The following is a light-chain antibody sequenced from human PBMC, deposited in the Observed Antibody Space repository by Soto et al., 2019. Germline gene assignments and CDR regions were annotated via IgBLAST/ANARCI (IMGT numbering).Light chain of an antibody. CDR1: SGSVSTSYY. CDR2: STN. CDR3: VLYMGSGAVV. V-gene: IGLV8-61*01. J-gene: IGLJ2*01. Sequence: QAVVTQEPSFSVSPGGTVTLTCGLSSGSVSTSYYPSWYQQTPGQAPRTLIYSTNTRSSGVPDRFSGSILGNKAALTITGAQADDESDYYCVLYMGSGAVVFGGGTSSPS.